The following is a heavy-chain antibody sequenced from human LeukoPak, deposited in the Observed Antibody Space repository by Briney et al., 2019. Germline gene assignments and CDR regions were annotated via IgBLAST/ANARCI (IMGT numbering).Heavy chain of an antibody. CDR3: AKVKGEFSSYDYFES. J-gene: IGHJ4*02. V-gene: IGHV3-30*02. CDR1: GFIFSTSW. CDR2: TRYDESNK. Sequence: GGSLRLSCTASGFIFSTSWMTWVRQAPGKGLEWVASTRYDESNKYYADSVKGRFTISRDNSKNTLYLQMSSLRAEDTAVYYCAKVKGEFSSYDYFESWGQGTLVTVSS. D-gene: IGHD5-12*01.